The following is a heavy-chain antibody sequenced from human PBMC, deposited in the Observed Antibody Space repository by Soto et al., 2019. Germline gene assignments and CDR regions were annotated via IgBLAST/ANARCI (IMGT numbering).Heavy chain of an antibody. D-gene: IGHD3-3*01. CDR2: ISAYNGNT. Sequence: ASVKVSCKASGYTFTSYGISWVRQAPGQGLEWMGWISAYNGNTDYAQKLQGRVTMTTDTSTSTAYMEMRSLRSDDTALYYCARGGITIFGVVIIDDYWGQGTLVTVSS. CDR1: GYTFTSYG. J-gene: IGHJ4*02. CDR3: ARGGITIFGVVIIDDY. V-gene: IGHV1-18*01.